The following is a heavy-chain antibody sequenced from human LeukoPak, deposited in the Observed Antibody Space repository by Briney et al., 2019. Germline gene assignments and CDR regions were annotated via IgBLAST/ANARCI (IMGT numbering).Heavy chain of an antibody. J-gene: IGHJ6*03. D-gene: IGHD2/OR15-2a*01. V-gene: IGHV1-2*02. CDR2: INPNSGGT. Sequence: ASVKVSCKASGYTFTGYYMHWVRQAPGQGLEWMGWINPNSGGTNYAEKFQGRVTMTADDSTSTVYMELTSLTSEDAAIYYCARCKSQYYYYMDVWGTGTTVTVSS. CDR3: ARCKSQYYYYMDV. CDR1: GYTFTGYY.